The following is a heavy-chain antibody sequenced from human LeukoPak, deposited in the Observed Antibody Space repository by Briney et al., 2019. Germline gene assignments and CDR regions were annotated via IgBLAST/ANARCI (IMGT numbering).Heavy chain of an antibody. CDR1: GFTFGDYA. CDR2: IRSKAYGGTT. CDR3: TRDIVVVVAATGYYYYYGMDV. J-gene: IGHJ6*02. V-gene: IGHV3-49*04. Sequence: SLRLSCTASGFTFGDYAMSWVRQAPGKGLEWVGFIRSKAYGGTTEYAASVKGRFTISRDDSKSIAYLQMNSLKTEDTAVYYCTRDIVVVVAATGYYYYYGMDVWGQGTTVTVSS. D-gene: IGHD2-15*01.